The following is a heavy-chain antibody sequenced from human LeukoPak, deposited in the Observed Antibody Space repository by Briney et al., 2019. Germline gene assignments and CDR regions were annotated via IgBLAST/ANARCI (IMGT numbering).Heavy chain of an antibody. CDR1: GGTFSSYA. CDR3: ARVGDTAMVTFDY. J-gene: IGHJ4*02. CDR2: IIPIFGTA. D-gene: IGHD5-18*01. Sequence: GASVKVSCKASGGTFSSYAISWVRQAPGQGLEWMGGIIPIFGTANYAQKFQGRVTITADESTSTAYMELSSLRSEDTAVYYCARVGDTAMVTFDYWGQGTLATVSS. V-gene: IGHV1-69*13.